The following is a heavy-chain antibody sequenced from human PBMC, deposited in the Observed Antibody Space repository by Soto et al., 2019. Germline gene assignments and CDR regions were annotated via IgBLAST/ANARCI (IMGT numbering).Heavy chain of an antibody. D-gene: IGHD6-13*01. J-gene: IGHJ5*02. V-gene: IGHV4-59*01. CDR3: ARVIIAAAGIQDWFDP. Sequence: QVQLQESGPGLVKPSETLSLTCTVSGGSISSYYWSWIRQPPGKGLEWIGYIYYSGSTNYNPSLTTRVTISVDTSKNQFPLKLSSVTAADTAVYYCARVIIAAAGIQDWFDPWGQGTLVTVSS. CDR2: IYYSGST. CDR1: GGSISSYY.